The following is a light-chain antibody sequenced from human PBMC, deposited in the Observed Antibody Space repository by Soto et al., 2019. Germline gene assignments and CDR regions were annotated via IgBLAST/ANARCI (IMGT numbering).Light chain of an antibody. Sequence: AIQMTQSPSSLSGSVGDRVTITGRASQDIRKDLAWYQQKPGKAPQILIYGASTLQTGVASRFSGSGSATDFTLTISSLQPEDSAAYYCLQDYNYPFTLGQGTKVDI. J-gene: IGKJ2*01. CDR2: GAS. V-gene: IGKV1-6*01. CDR1: QDIRKD. CDR3: LQDYNYPFT.